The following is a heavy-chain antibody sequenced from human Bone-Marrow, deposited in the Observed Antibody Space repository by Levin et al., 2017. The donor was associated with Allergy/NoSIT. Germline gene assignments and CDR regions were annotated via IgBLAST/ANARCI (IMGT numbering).Heavy chain of an antibody. D-gene: IGHD3-22*01. V-gene: IGHV3-53*01. CDR2: IYSGGST. J-gene: IGHJ6*02. CDR1: GFTVSSHY. CDR3: ARDFTPTHYYYDSSGYPPRGYYYYGMDV. Sequence: GESLKISCAASGFTVSSHYMSWVRQAPGKGLEWVSVIYSGGSTYYADSVKGRFTISRDNSKNTLYLQMNSLRAEDTAVYYCARDFTPTHYYYDSSGYPPRGYYYYGMDVWGQGTTVTVSS.